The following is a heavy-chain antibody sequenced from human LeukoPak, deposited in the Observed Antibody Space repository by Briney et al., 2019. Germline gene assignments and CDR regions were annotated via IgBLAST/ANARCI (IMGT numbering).Heavy chain of an antibody. CDR1: GGSISNY. V-gene: IGHV4-59*01. CDR3: ARAVGDSGHGRYFDY. D-gene: IGHD5-12*01. Sequence: SETLSLTCTVSGGSISNYWSWIRQPPGKGLEWIGNVENTGSTNYNPSLESRVTISVDTSKNYFSLRLSFVTAADTAVYYCARAVGDSGHGRYFDYWGQGTLVTVSS. CDR2: VENTGST. J-gene: IGHJ4*02.